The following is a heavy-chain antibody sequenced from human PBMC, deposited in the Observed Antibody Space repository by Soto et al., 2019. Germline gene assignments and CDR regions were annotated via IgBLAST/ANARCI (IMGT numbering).Heavy chain of an antibody. CDR1: GGSFSGYQ. J-gene: IGHJ5*02. Sequence: SETLSLTCAVYGGSFSGYQWTWIRQPPGKGLEWIGYINYSGKINYDPSLKSRVTISVDTPKKQFSLKLSSVTAADTAVYYCVRQPCSSTSCYFDPWGQGTLVTSPQ. D-gene: IGHD2-2*01. V-gene: IGHV4-59*08. CDR2: INYSGKI. CDR3: VRQPCSSTSCYFDP.